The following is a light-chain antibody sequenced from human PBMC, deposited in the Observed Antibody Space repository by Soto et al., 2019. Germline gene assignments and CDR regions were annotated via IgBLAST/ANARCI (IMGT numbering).Light chain of an antibody. V-gene: IGKV1-5*01. CDR1: QTVNTW. CDR2: DAS. Sequence: IQMTLSPSSRSASVGDRVTITCRASQTVNTWLAWYQQKPGKAPKVLIFDASSLKTGVPSRFSGSGSGTEFTLTISSLQPDDFATYYCQQYNSYSPAFGQGTKVDI. J-gene: IGKJ1*01. CDR3: QQYNSYSPA.